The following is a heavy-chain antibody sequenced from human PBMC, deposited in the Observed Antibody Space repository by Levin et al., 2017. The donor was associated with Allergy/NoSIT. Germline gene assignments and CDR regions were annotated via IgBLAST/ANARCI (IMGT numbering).Heavy chain of an antibody. CDR1: GFTFSDYY. J-gene: IGHJ2*01. V-gene: IGHV3-11*06. CDR3: ARTTTVTYNWYFDL. D-gene: IGHD4-17*01. Sequence: GESLKISCAASGFTFSDYYMSWIRQAPGKGLEWVSYISSSSSYTNYADSVKGRFTISRDNAKNSLYLQMNSLRAEDTAVYYCARTTTVTYNWYFDLWGRGTLVTVSS. CDR2: ISSSSSYT.